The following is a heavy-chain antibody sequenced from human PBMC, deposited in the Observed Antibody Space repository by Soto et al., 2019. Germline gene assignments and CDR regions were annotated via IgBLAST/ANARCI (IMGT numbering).Heavy chain of an antibody. J-gene: IGHJ3*02. CDR3: AKPYYYDSSGEEDAFDI. CDR2: ISGSGGST. Sequence: GGSLRLSCAASGFTFSSYAMSGVRQSPGKGLEWVSAISGSGGSTYYADSVKGRFTISRDNSKNTLYLQMNSLRAEDTAVYYCAKPYYYDSSGEEDAFDIWGQGTMVTVPS. D-gene: IGHD3-22*01. CDR1: GFTFSSYA. V-gene: IGHV3-23*01.